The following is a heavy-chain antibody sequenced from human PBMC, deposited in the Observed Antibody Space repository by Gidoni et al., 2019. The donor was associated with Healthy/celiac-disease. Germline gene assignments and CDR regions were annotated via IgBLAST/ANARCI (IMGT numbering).Heavy chain of an antibody. Sequence: QLQLQESGPGLVKPSETLSLTCTVSGCSISSSSYYWGWIRQPPGKGLEWIGSIYYSGSTYYNPSLKSRVTRSVDTSKNQFSLKLSSVTAADTAVYYCARGTVTVPFDYWGQGTLVTVSS. CDR3: ARGTVTVPFDY. CDR1: GCSISSSSYY. J-gene: IGHJ4*02. V-gene: IGHV4-39*07. CDR2: IYYSGST. D-gene: IGHD4-17*01.